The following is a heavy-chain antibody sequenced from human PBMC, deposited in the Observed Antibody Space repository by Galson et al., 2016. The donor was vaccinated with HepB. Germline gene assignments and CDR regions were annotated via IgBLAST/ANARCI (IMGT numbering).Heavy chain of an antibody. CDR1: GFSFSNYA. V-gene: IGHV3-23*01. J-gene: IGHJ4*02. CDR3: AKDGGDSDGTYDY. CDR2: TYGGGHKK. D-gene: IGHD5-18*01. Sequence: SLRLSCAASGFSFSNYAMSWVRQAPGKGLEWVSGTYGGGHKKHYAESLKGRFTVSRDNSENTLYLQMNSLRVDDTAVYYCAKDGGDSDGTYDYWGQGTLGTVSS.